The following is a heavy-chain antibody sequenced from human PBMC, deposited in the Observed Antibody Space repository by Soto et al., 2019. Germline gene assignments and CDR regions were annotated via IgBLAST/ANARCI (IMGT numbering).Heavy chain of an antibody. CDR2: IIPIFGTA. CDR3: ARDPTYYDFWSGYYGRLKALNWFDP. CDR1: GGTFSSYA. V-gene: IGHV1-69*13. Sequence: SVKVSCKASGGTFSSYAISWVRQAPGQGLEWMGGIIPIFGTANYAQKFQGRVTITADESTSTAYMELSSLRSEDTAVYYCARDPTYYDFWSGYYGRLKALNWFDPWGQGTLVTVSS. J-gene: IGHJ5*02. D-gene: IGHD3-3*01.